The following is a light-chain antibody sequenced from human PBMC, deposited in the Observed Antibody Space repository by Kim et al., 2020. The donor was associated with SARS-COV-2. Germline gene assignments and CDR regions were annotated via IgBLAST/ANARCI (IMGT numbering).Light chain of an antibody. CDR2: VNNDGSH. J-gene: IGLJ3*02. CDR1: SGHSGNA. CDR3: QSWGV. V-gene: IGLV4-69*01. Sequence: QPVLTQSPTASASLGASVKLTCTLNSGHSGNAIAWHQQQPEKGPRYLMKVNNDGSHSKGDGIPDRFSGSSSGAERYLTISSLQSVDEADYYCQSWGVCGGGTQLTGL.